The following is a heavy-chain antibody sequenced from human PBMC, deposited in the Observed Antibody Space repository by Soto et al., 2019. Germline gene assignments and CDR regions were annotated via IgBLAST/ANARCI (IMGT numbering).Heavy chain of an antibody. CDR2: ISSSSSTI. V-gene: IGHV3-48*02. Sequence: GSLRLSCAASGFTFSSYSMNWVRQAPGKGLEWVSYISSSSSTIYYADSVKGRFTISRDNAKNSLYLQMNSLRDEDTAVYYCVRITMVRGVIYYFDYWGQGTLVTVSS. CDR1: GFTFSSYS. CDR3: VRITMVRGVIYYFDY. D-gene: IGHD3-10*01. J-gene: IGHJ4*02.